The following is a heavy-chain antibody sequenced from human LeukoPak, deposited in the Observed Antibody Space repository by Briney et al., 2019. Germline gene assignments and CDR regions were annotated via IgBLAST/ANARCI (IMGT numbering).Heavy chain of an antibody. CDR2: IHYSGST. D-gene: IGHD1-26*01. CDR1: GGSISSYY. Sequence: SETLSLTCTVSGGSISSYYWSWIRQPPGKGLEWIGYIHYSGSTNYNPSLKSRVTISVDTSKNQFSLKLSSVTAADTAVYYCAGERPLYIGSYNYMDVWGKGTSVTVSS. V-gene: IGHV4-59*12. CDR3: AGERPLYIGSYNYMDV. J-gene: IGHJ6*03.